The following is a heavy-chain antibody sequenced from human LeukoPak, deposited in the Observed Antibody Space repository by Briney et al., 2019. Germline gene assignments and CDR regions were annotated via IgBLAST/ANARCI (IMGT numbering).Heavy chain of an antibody. Sequence: PSETLSLTCTVSGGSISSYYWSWIRQPPGKGLEWIGYIYYSGSTNYNPSLKSRVTVSVDTSKNQFSLKLSSVTAADTAVYYCARSGGDYFDYWGQGTLVTVSS. V-gene: IGHV4-59*01. J-gene: IGHJ4*02. CDR1: GGSISSYY. CDR3: ARSGGDYFDY. D-gene: IGHD3-10*01. CDR2: IYYSGST.